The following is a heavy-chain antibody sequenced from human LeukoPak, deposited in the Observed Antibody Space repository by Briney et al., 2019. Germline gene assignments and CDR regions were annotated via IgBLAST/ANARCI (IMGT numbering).Heavy chain of an antibody. V-gene: IGHV4-59*08. Sequence: SETLSLTCTVSGGSISSYYWSWIRQPPGKGLEWIGYIYYSGSTNYNPSLKSRVTISVDTSKNQFSLKLSSVTAADAAVYYCARPDAQYYYDSSGYYYVFHGMDVWGQGTTVTVSS. D-gene: IGHD3-22*01. J-gene: IGHJ6*02. CDR3: ARPDAQYYYDSSGYYYVFHGMDV. CDR1: GGSISSYY. CDR2: IYYSGST.